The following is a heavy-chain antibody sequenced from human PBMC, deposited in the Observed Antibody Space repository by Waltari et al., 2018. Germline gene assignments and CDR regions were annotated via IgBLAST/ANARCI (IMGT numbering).Heavy chain of an antibody. CDR2: IHSTGDP. J-gene: IGHJ4*02. CDR1: GYSITSAYW. CDR3: AGHEWGLPGF. Sequence: QVQLQESGPGLVKPSETLSLTCGVSGYSITSAYWWAWFRQPPGKGLEWIASIHSTGDPQYSPSLKRRVTISADKSKKEVSLRLTSVTAADTAVYYCAGHEWGLPGFWGQGTLVTVSS. D-gene: IGHD1-26*01. V-gene: IGHV4-38-2*01.